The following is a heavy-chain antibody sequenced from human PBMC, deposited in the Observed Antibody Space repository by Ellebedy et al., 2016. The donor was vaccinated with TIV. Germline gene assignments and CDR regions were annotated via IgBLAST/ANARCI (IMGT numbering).Heavy chain of an antibody. Sequence: GESLKISCAASELTVSSNSMSWVRQAPGKGLEWVSVIFIDGTTYYADSVKGRFTISRDNSRNTLYIQMNRLRAEDTAVYYCARETFNDVDLKLWGLFDIWGQGTMVTVSS. CDR2: IFIDGTT. CDR3: ARETFNDVDLKLWGLFDI. V-gene: IGHV3-66*01. D-gene: IGHD3-10*01. J-gene: IGHJ3*02. CDR1: ELTVSSNS.